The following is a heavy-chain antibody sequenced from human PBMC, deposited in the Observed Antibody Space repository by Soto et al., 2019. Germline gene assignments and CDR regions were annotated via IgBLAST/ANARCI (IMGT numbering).Heavy chain of an antibody. D-gene: IGHD3-16*02. CDR1: GYTFTSYG. Sequence: GASVKVSCKASGYTFTSYGISWVRQAPGQGLEWMGWISAYNGNTNYAQKLQGRVTMTTDTSTSTAYMELRSLRSDDTVVYFCFSDYDYIWGSYRYIPGYWGQGTLVTVSS. J-gene: IGHJ4*02. V-gene: IGHV1-18*01. CDR2: ISAYNGNT. CDR3: FSDYDYIWGSYRYIPGY.